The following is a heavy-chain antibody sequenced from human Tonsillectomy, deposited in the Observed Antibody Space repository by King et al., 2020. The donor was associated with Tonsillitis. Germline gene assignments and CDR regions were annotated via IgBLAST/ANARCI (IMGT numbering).Heavy chain of an antibody. Sequence: VQLVQSGGGLVQPGGSLRLSCAASGFTLSSYAMTWVRQAPGKGLEWVSSISFSGDTTYYADSVKGRFTISRDNSKNTLYLQMNSLRADDTALYYCATSIAVIDPYDSLGQGTLVTVSS. D-gene: IGHD2-21*01. J-gene: IGHJ4*02. CDR1: GFTLSSYA. V-gene: IGHV3-23*04. CDR3: ATSIAVIDPYDS. CDR2: ISFSGDTT.